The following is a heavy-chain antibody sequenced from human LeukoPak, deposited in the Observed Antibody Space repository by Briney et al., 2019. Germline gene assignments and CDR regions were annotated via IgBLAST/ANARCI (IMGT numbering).Heavy chain of an antibody. CDR2: IYYSGST. CDR3: ASGPYYYDSSGYLHPFDY. Sequence: NTSETLSLTCTVSGGSISSGDYYWSWIRQPPGKGLEWIGYIYYSGSTYYNPSLKSRVTISVDTSKNQFSLKLSSVTAADTAVYYCASGPYYYDSSGYLHPFDYWGQGTLVTVSS. D-gene: IGHD3-22*01. J-gene: IGHJ4*02. V-gene: IGHV4-30-4*01. CDR1: GGSISSGDYY.